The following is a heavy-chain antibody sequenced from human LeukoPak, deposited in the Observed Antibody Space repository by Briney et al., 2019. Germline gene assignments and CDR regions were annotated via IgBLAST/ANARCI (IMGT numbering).Heavy chain of an antibody. J-gene: IGHJ4*02. CDR1: GFTFSTYT. D-gene: IGHD1-1*01. V-gene: IGHV3-21*01. Sequence: RGSLRLSCAASGFTFSTYTMNWVRQAPGKGLEWVSSITSSSRYIYYADSVRGRFTISRDNAKNSLYLQMNSLRAEDTAIYYCATSPGELEFDYWGQGTLVTVSS. CDR3: ATSPGELEFDY. CDR2: ITSSSRYI.